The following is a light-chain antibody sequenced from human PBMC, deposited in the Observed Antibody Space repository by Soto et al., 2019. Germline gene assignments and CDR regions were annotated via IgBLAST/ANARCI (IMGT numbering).Light chain of an antibody. CDR2: AAS. J-gene: IGKJ1*01. V-gene: IGKV1-39*01. CDR3: QQSYTTPRT. CDR1: QSISSY. Sequence: DIEMTQSPSSLSASVGDRVTITCRASQSISSYLNWYQQKPGNAPNLLIYAASTLQSGVPSRFSAYGSETDCTLTISNLQAEDFATYYCQQSYTTPRTFGQGTKVEVK.